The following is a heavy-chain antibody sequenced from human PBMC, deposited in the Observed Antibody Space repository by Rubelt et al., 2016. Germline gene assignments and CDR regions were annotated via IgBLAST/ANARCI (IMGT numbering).Heavy chain of an antibody. J-gene: IGHJ5*02. CDR2: INPNSGGT. Sequence: GAEVKKPGASVKVSCKASGYTFTGYYMHWVRQAPGQGLEWMGWINPNSGGTNYAQKFQGWVTMTRDTSISTAYMELSRLRSDDTAVYYCARAVKLLGLGLNWFDPWGQGTLVTVSS. V-gene: IGHV1-2*04. CDR3: ARAVKLLGLGLNWFDP. D-gene: IGHD3-16*01. CDR1: GYTFTGYY.